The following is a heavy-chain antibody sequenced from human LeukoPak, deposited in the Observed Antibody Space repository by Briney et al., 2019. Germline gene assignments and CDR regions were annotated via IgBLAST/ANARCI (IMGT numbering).Heavy chain of an antibody. Sequence: SETLSLTCTVSGGSISSYYWSWIRQPPGKGLEWIGYIYYSGSTNYNPSLKSRVTISVDTSKNQFSLKLSSVTAEDTAVYYCARDRDGVDWLFPGLLWYWGQGTLVTVSS. V-gene: IGHV4-59*01. CDR3: ARDRDGVDWLFPGLLWY. CDR2: IYYSGST. J-gene: IGHJ4*02. D-gene: IGHD3-9*01. CDR1: GGSISSYY.